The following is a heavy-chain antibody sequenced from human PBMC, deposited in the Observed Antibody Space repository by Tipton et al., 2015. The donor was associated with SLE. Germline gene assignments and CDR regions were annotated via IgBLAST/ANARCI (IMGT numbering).Heavy chain of an antibody. D-gene: IGHD2-15*01. CDR3: ARHFGWSFDV. CDR1: GGSISTNTSF. V-gene: IGHV4-39*01. CDR2: IHHIGGT. J-gene: IGHJ3*01. Sequence: TLSLTCTVSGGSISTNTSFWGWIRQPPGKGLEWIGEIHHIGGTKYSPSLKSRVTISIDTSKNQFSLQLISVTAADTAVYYCARHFGWSFDVWGQGTMVTVSS.